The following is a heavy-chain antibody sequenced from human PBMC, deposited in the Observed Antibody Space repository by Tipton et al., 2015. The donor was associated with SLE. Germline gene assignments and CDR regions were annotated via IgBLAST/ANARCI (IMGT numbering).Heavy chain of an antibody. CDR2: ITQSGVT. CDR3: ARGCSSTTCEPFDYFGLDV. Sequence: TLSLTCAVNGESSSGYYWSWIRQSPGQALEWIGEITQSGVTNYNPSLKSRVTMSLDTSKNQFSLKLTSVTAADTAVYFCARGCSSTTCEPFDYFGLDVWGQGTTVTVSS. D-gene: IGHD2-2*01. V-gene: IGHV4-34*01. J-gene: IGHJ6*02. CDR1: GESSSGYY.